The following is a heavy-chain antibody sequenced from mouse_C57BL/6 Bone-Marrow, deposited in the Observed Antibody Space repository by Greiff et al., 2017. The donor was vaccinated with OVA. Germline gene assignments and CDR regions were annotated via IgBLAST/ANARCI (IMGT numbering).Heavy chain of an antibody. Sequence: LVESGADLVKPGASVKLSCKASGYTFTSYWMHWVKQRPGQGLAWIGYINPSSGYTKYNQKFKDKATLTADKSSSTAYMQLSSLTYEDSAGYYCARERWLLRAYAMDYGGQGTSATVSA. CDR1: GYTFTSYW. J-gene: IGHJ4*01. D-gene: IGHD2-3*01. CDR2: INPSSGYT. V-gene: IGHV1-7*01. CDR3: ARERWLLRAYAMDY.